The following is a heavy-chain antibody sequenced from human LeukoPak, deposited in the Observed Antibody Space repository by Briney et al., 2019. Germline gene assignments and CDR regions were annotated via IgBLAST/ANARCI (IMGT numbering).Heavy chain of an antibody. J-gene: IGHJ6*03. CDR3: ARADVYRGSYYDYYYYYMDV. CDR2: IYTSGST. V-gene: IGHV4-61*02. D-gene: IGHD1-26*01. Sequence: SETLSLTCTVSGGSISSGSYYWSWIRQPAGKGLEWSGRIYTSGSTNYNPSLKSRVTISVDTSKNQFSLKLSSVTAADTAVYYCARADVYRGSYYDYYYYYMDVWGKGTTVTVSS. CDR1: GGSISSGSYY.